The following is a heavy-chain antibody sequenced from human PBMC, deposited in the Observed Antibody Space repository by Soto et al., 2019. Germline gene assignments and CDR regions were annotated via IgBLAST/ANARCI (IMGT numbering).Heavy chain of an antibody. CDR3: AMGQQPPLH. D-gene: IGHD6-13*01. Sequence: QVQLVQSGAEVKKPGASVKVSCKTSGYSFTIYGITWVRQAPGQGLEWMGWISTYNGYTHYAQNLQGRVTMTTDTSTSTAYRELRSLRSDDTAVYYCAMGQQPPLHWGQGTLVTVSS. CDR2: ISTYNGYT. CDR1: GYSFTIYG. J-gene: IGHJ1*01. V-gene: IGHV1-18*01.